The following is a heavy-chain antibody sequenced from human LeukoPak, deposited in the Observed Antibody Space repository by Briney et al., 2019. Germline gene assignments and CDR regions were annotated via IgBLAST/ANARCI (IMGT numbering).Heavy chain of an antibody. CDR3: ARRPDWIGSPDAFDI. J-gene: IGHJ3*02. D-gene: IGHD1-26*01. CDR1: GGSISSYY. V-gene: IGHV4-59*01. Sequence: SETLSLTCTVSGGSISSYYWSWIRQPPGKGLEWIGYIHYSGSTNYNPSLKSRVTISVDTSKNQFSLKLSSVTAADTAVYYCARRPDWIGSPDAFDIWGQGTMVTVSS. CDR2: IHYSGST.